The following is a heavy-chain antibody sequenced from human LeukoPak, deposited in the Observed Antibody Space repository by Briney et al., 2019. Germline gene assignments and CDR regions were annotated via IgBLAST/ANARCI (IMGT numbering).Heavy chain of an antibody. CDR3: ARAPYLMDPLDY. Sequence: GKSLRLPCAASGFTFSNYGMHWIRQAPGKGLEWVAAIWYDGSNRFYADSVKGRFTISRDNSKNTLYVQMNSLRAEDTAVYYCARAPYLMDPLDYWGQGTQVTVSS. CDR2: IWYDGSNR. CDR1: GFTFSNYG. D-gene: IGHD2-2*02. J-gene: IGHJ4*02. V-gene: IGHV3-33*01.